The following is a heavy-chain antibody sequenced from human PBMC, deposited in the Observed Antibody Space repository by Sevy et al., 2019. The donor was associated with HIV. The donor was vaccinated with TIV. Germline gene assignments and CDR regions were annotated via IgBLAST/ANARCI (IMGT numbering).Heavy chain of an antibody. CDR2: IGSSSSYL. CDR1: GFTFSKYG. V-gene: IGHV3-21*01. D-gene: IGHD2-15*01. J-gene: IGHJ5*02. Sequence: GGSLRLSCEASGFTFSKYGMNWVRQAPGKGLEWVSSIGSSSSYLYYADSVKGRLTISRDNAKNSLYLQMNSLRADDTAVYYCAGGYCSGHSSGYSGPYWFDPWGQGTLVTVSS. CDR3: AGGYCSGHSSGYSGPYWFDP.